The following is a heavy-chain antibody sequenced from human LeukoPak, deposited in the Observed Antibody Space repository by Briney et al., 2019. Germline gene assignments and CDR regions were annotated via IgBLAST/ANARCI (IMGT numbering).Heavy chain of an antibody. CDR3: AGASGYYYGGFDY. D-gene: IGHD3-22*01. CDR1: GFTFSSYG. J-gene: IGHJ4*02. CDR2: IYIVGNT. Sequence: GGSLRLSCAASGFTFSSYGKTWARQAPGKGLECVSVIYIVGNTYYADSVKGRFTISRDNSKNTLYLQMNSLRAEDTAVYYCAGASGYYYGGFDYWGQGALVTVSS. V-gene: IGHV3-66*01.